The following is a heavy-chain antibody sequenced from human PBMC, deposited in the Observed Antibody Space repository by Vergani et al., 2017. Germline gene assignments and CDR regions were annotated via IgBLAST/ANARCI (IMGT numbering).Heavy chain of an antibody. J-gene: IGHJ4*02. CDR2: ISYDGSNK. V-gene: IGHV3-30-3*01. CDR3: ARSWGGYNWNYAVDY. D-gene: IGHD1-7*01. Sequence: HVQLVESGGGVVQPGRSLRLSCAASGFTFSSYAMHWVRQAPGKGLEWVAVISYDGSNKYYADSVKGRFTISRDNSKNTLYLQMNSLRAEDTAVYYCARSWGGYNWNYAVDYWGQGTLVTVSS. CDR1: GFTFSSYA.